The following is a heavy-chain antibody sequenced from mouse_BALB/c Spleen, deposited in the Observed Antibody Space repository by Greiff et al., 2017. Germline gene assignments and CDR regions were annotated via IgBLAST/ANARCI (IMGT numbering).Heavy chain of an antibody. CDR1: GFTFSSYT. V-gene: IGHV5-9*03. CDR2: ISSGGGNT. J-gene: IGHJ2*01. Sequence: EVMLVESGGGLVKPGGSLKLSCAASGFTFSSYTMSWVRQTPEKRLEWVATISSGGGNTYYPDSVKGRFTISRDNAKNNLYLQMSSLRSEDTALYYCARWDYWGQGTTLTVSS. CDR3: ARWDY.